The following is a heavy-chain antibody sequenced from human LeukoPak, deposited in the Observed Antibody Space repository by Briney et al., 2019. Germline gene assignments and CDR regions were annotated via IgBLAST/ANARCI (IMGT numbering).Heavy chain of an antibody. D-gene: IGHD1-7*01. J-gene: IGHJ4*02. V-gene: IGHV1-18*01. Sequence: GASVKVSCKASGYTFTHYGISWVRQAPGRGLEWMGWISAYNGNTNYAQKFQGRVTMTTDTSTSTAYMELGSLRSDDTAVYYCARVVRLLELRVVHYFDYWGQGTLVTVSS. CDR2: ISAYNGNT. CDR1: GYTFTHYG. CDR3: ARVVRLLELRVVHYFDY.